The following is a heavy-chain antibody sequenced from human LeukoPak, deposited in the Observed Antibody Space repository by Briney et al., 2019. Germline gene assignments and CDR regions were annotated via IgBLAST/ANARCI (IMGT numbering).Heavy chain of an antibody. V-gene: IGHV3-7*01. CDR1: GFTFSTYW. J-gene: IGHJ3*02. CDR3: ARSARSSSDI. CDR2: IKEDGSQK. Sequence: GGSLRLSCAASGFTFSTYWMSWVRQAPGKGLEWVATIKEDGSQKYYVDSVKGRFTISRDNAKNSLYLQVNSLRAEDTAVYYCARSARSSSDIWGQGTMVAVTS.